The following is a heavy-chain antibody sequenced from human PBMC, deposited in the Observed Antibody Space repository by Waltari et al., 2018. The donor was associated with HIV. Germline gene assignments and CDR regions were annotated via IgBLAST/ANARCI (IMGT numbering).Heavy chain of an antibody. J-gene: IGHJ6*02. CDR1: GFTFRSYW. Sequence: DVKLMESGGGLVRPGGSLRLSCAASGFTFRSYWMHWVRQAPGKGLVWVSHVNTDGSGTNYADSVKGRFTISRDNAKNTLYLLMNSLRAEDTAVYYCARGLQFLGMEVWGQGTTVTVSS. V-gene: IGHV3-74*01. CDR2: VNTDGSGT. D-gene: IGHD3-3*01. CDR3: ARGLQFLGMEV.